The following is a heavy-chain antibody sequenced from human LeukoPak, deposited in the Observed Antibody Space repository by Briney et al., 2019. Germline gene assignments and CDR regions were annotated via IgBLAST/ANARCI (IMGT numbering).Heavy chain of an antibody. Sequence: PGGSLRLSCAASGFTFSSYSMNWVRQAPGKGLEWVSSISSSSSYIYYADSVKGRFTISRDNAKNSLYLQMNSLRAEDTAVYYCARDRTLGQRDGFILFWGQGTLVTVSP. J-gene: IGHJ4*02. CDR2: ISSSSSYI. CDR1: GFTFSSYS. V-gene: IGHV3-21*01. D-gene: IGHD5-24*01. CDR3: ARDRTLGQRDGFILF.